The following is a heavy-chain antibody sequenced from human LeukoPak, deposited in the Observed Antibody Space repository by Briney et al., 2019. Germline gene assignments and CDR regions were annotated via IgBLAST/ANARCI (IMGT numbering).Heavy chain of an antibody. J-gene: IGHJ4*02. CDR3: AKDVYSSHYFDY. CDR1: GFTFSSYG. CDR2: IRYDGSNK. V-gene: IGHV3-30*02. D-gene: IGHD6-13*01. Sequence: GGSLRLSCAASGFTFSSYGMHWVRQAPGKGLEGVAFIRYDGSNKYYADSVKGRFTISRDNSKNTLYLQMNGLRAEDTAVYYCAKDVYSSHYFDYWGQGTLVTVSS.